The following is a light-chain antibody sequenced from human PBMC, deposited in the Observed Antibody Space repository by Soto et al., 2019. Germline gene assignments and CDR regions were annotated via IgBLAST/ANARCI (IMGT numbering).Light chain of an antibody. CDR2: GAS. CDR1: QSISRT. Sequence: EIVLTQSPDTLSVSPGERATLSCRGSQSISRTLAWYQQKSGQPPRLLIYGASTRATGIPARFSGSGSGTDFTLTISSLQSEDFAVYYCQQYNNWPLFGGGTKVDIK. CDR3: QQYNNWPL. V-gene: IGKV3-15*01. J-gene: IGKJ4*01.